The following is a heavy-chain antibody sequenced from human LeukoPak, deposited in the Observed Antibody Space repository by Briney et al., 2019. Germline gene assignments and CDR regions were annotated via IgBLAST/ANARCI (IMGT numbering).Heavy chain of an antibody. Sequence: GGSLRLSCAASGFTFSSYAMSWVRQAPGKGLEWASAVSGSGGGTYYADFVKGRFTISRDNSKNTLYLQMNSLRAEDTAVYYCAKETDFWSGYSIYYWGQGTLVTVSS. CDR1: GFTFSSYA. CDR2: VSGSGGGT. D-gene: IGHD3-3*01. CDR3: AKETDFWSGYSIYY. J-gene: IGHJ4*02. V-gene: IGHV3-23*01.